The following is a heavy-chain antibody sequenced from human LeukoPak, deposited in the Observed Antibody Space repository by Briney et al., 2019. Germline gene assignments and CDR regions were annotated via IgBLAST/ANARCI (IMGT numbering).Heavy chain of an antibody. J-gene: IGHJ4*02. V-gene: IGHV3-30-3*01. CDR1: GFTFSSYA. D-gene: IGHD6-19*01. Sequence: GGSLRLSCVASGFTFSSYAIHWVRQAPGKGPEWVAIISYDGSDKYYADSVKGRFTISRDNSKNTLYLQMNSLRAEGTALYYCARDVYSSTPNFFEYWGQGTRVTVSS. CDR2: ISYDGSDK. CDR3: ARDVYSSTPNFFEY.